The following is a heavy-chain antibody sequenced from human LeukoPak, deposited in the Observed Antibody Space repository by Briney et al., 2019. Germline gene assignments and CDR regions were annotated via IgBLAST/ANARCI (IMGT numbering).Heavy chain of an antibody. CDR1: GFTFRSYW. CDR2: IKSDGSST. CDR3: ARDAAGLDY. D-gene: IGHD1-14*01. V-gene: IGHV3-74*01. J-gene: IGHJ4*02. Sequence: GGSLRLSCAASGFTFRSYWMHWVRQVPGKGLVWVSRIKSDGSSTTYADSVKGRFTISRDNAKNTLYLQMNSLRGEDTGVYYCARDAAGLDYWGQGTLVTVSS.